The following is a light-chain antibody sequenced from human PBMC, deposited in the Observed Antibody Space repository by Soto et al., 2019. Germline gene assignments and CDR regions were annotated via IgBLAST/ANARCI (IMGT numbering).Light chain of an antibody. CDR2: RNN. V-gene: IGLV1-47*01. CDR3: AAWDDSLSGSWV. Sequence: QSALTQPPSASGTPGQRVTISCSGSSSNIGSNYVYWYQQLPGTAPKLLIYRNNQRPSGVPDRFSGSKSGTSASLAISGLRSEDEADYYCAAWDDSLSGSWVFGGGTTLTVL. J-gene: IGLJ3*02. CDR1: SSNIGSNY.